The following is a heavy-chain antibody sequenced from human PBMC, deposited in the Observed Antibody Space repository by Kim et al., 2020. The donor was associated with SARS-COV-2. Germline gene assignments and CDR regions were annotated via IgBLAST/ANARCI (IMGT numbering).Heavy chain of an antibody. CDR1: GYTLTELS. J-gene: IGHJ6*02. D-gene: IGHD6-13*01. Sequence: ASVKVSCKVSGYTLTELSMHWVRQAPGKGLEWMGGFDPEDGETIYAQKFQGRVTMTEDTSTDTAYMELSSLRSEDTAVYYCATGVAAAGTPDDYYYYYGMDVWVQGTTVTVSS. CDR3: ATGVAAAGTPDDYYYYYGMDV. V-gene: IGHV1-24*01. CDR2: FDPEDGET.